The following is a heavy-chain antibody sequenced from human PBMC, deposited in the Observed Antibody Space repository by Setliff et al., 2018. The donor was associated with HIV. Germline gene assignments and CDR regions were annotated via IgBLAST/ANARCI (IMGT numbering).Heavy chain of an antibody. D-gene: IGHD6-13*01. Sequence: ASVKVSCKASGYTFTNYDINWVRQATGQGLEWMGWMSPKSGNTGYAQKFQGRVTMTRNTSISTVYMELSSLRSEDTAVYYCARPPLGYSSSWYLYWGQGTLVTVSS. CDR3: ARPPLGYSSSWYLY. J-gene: IGHJ4*02. CDR2: MSPKSGNT. V-gene: IGHV1-8*02. CDR1: GYTFTNYD.